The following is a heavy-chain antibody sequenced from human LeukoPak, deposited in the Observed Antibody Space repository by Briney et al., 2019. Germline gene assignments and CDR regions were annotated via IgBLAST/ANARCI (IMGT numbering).Heavy chain of an antibody. CDR3: ARTDFSSSSSDY. D-gene: IGHD6-13*01. CDR2: IYYSGST. V-gene: IGHV4-39*07. CDR1: GGSISSSSYY. Sequence: SETLSLTCTVSGGSISSSSYYWGWIRQPPGKGLEWIGSIYYSGSTYYNPSLKSRVTISVDTSKNQFSLKLSSVTAADTAVYYCARTDFSSSSSDYWGQGTLVTVPS. J-gene: IGHJ4*02.